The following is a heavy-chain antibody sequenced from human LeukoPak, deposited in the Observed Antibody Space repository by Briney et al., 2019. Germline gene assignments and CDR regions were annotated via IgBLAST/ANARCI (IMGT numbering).Heavy chain of an antibody. CDR3: SRGGAPAGYAYDV. CDR1: GFTFSNFD. Sequence: GGSLRLSCATSGFTFSNFDLHWVRQATGEGPEWVSAIGTAGDTYYPDSVKGRFTISRDNAKNSFYLQMNNLRAGDTAVYYCSRGGAPAGYAYDVWGHGTVVTVSS. CDR2: IGTAGDT. D-gene: IGHD6-13*01. V-gene: IGHV3-13*01. J-gene: IGHJ3*01.